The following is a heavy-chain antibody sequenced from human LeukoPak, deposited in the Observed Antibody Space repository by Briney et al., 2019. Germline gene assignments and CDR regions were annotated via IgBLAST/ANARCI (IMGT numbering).Heavy chain of an antibody. Sequence: GASVKVSCKASGYTFTSYAMNWVRQAPGQGLEWMGWIDTNTGNPTYAQGFTGRFVFSLDTSVSTAYLQISSLKAEDTAVYYCARAAYSSGWYGSGEASDAFDIWGQGTMVTVSS. CDR1: GYTFTSYA. CDR2: IDTNTGNP. V-gene: IGHV7-4-1*02. J-gene: IGHJ3*02. D-gene: IGHD6-19*01. CDR3: ARAAYSSGWYGSGEASDAFDI.